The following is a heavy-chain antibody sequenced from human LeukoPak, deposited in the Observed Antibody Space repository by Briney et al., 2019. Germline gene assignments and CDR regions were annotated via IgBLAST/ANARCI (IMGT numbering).Heavy chain of an antibody. Sequence: TSETLSLTCGVYGGSLRGYHWSWIRQSPGRGLEWIGEVDESGNSNYNPSLKRRVTISIDTYENQFSLEVTSVTAADTAVYYCARGPPYIVGVTAIGFFDYWGQGTLVTVSS. CDR2: VDESGNS. D-gene: IGHD2-21*02. CDR3: ARGPPYIVGVTAIGFFDY. CDR1: GGSLRGYH. V-gene: IGHV4-34*01. J-gene: IGHJ4*02.